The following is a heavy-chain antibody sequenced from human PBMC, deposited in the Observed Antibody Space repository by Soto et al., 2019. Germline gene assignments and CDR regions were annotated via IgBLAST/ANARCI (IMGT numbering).Heavy chain of an antibody. CDR2: IYHSGST. J-gene: IGHJ4*02. D-gene: IGHD2-2*01. Sequence: PSETLSLTCTVSGGSISSGGYYWSWIRQHPGKGLEWIGYIYHSGSTYYNPSLKSRVTISVDRSKNQFSLKLSSVTAADTAVYYCARAGSSLDYWGQGILVTVSS. CDR1: GGSISSGGYY. V-gene: IGHV4-30-2*01. CDR3: ARAGSSLDY.